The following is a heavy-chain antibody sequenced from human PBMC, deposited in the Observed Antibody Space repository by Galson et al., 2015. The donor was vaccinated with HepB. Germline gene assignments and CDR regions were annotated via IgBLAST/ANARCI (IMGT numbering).Heavy chain of an antibody. D-gene: IGHD2-2*01. Sequence: SLRLSCAVSGFTFRNYGIHWVRQAPGKGLEWLAVVSYDGSSKYYADPVKGRLTISRDNSKDTLSLRLNSLRPEDTAVYYCARDGRDCSRTSCYRYYFNYYMDVWGKGTPVTVS. V-gene: IGHV3-30-3*01. J-gene: IGHJ6*03. CDR1: GFTFRNYG. CDR3: ARDGRDCSRTSCYRYYFNYYMDV. CDR2: VSYDGSSK.